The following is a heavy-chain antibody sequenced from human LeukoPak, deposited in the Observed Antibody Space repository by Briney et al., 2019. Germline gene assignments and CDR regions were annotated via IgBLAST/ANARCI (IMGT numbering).Heavy chain of an antibody. Sequence: ASVKVSCKASGYTFTGYYMHWVRQAPGQGLEWMGWINPNSGGTNYAQKFQGRVTMTRDTSTSTVYMELSSLRSEDTAVYYCARGDYYDSSPSSYWGQGTLVTVSS. V-gene: IGHV1-2*02. J-gene: IGHJ4*02. CDR3: ARGDYYDSSPSSY. CDR2: INPNSGGT. CDR1: GYTFTGYY. D-gene: IGHD3-22*01.